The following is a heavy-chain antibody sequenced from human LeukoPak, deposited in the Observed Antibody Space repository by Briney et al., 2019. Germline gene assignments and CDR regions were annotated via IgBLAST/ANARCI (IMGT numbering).Heavy chain of an antibody. CDR1: GYTFTGSF. D-gene: IGHD1-1*01. J-gene: IGHJ4*02. CDR3: LNEHGG. V-gene: IGHV1-2*02. CDR2: ISPASGAT. Sequence: ASVRVSCKASGYTFTGSFMHWVRQAPGQGFEWIGWISPASGATKYAQNFQGRVTLTTDTSITTAYMELSTLTSDDTASYYCLNEHGGWGQGTPVTVSS.